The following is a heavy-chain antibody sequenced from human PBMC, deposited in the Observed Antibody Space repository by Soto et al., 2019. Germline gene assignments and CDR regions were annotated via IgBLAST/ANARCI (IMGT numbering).Heavy chain of an antibody. Sequence: SETLSLTCTVSDGSISPNYWSWIRQPPGKGLEWIGYIYYAGTTTYNPSLKSRVSISIDTSKSEVSLKLTSVTAADTAVYYCARLGGYYQSLDSWGQGTVVT. CDR3: ARLGGYYQSLDS. V-gene: IGHV4-59*08. CDR1: DGSISPNY. CDR2: IYYAGTT. J-gene: IGHJ4*02. D-gene: IGHD3-22*01.